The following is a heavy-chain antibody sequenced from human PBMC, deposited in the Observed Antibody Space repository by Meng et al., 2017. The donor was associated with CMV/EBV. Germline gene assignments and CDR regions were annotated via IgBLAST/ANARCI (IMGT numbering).Heavy chain of an antibody. CDR1: GGSISSSSYY. D-gene: IGHD6-13*01. Sequence: GSLRLSCTVSGGSISSSSYYWGWIRQPPGKGLEWIVSIYYSGSTYYNPSLKSRVTISVDTSKNQFSLKLSSVTAADTAVYYCARVGSSSWYDLNYFDYWGQGTLVTVSS. V-gene: IGHV4-39*07. J-gene: IGHJ4*02. CDR3: ARVGSSSWYDLNYFDY. CDR2: IYYSGST.